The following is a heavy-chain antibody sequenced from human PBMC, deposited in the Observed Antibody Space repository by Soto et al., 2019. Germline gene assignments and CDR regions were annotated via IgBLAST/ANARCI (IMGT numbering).Heavy chain of an antibody. CDR1: GGSISSGGYS. J-gene: IGHJ4*02. V-gene: IGHV4-30-2*01. Sequence: QLQLQESGSEMVKPSQTLSLTCGVSGGSISSGGYSWSWIRQPPGKGLEWIGYIYHSGSTYYNPSVKGGVTVSVDSSKIEFAVNLSSVTAADRAVYYCARVTYRGSYYVDYWGQGTLGTVSS. D-gene: IGHD1-26*01. CDR2: IYHSGST. CDR3: ARVTYRGSYYVDY.